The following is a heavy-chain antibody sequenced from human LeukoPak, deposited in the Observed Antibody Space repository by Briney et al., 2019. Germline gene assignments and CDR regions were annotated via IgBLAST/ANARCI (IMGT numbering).Heavy chain of an antibody. Sequence: APVKVSCKASGYTFTDYYIHWVRQAPGQGLEWMGWINPNSGGTNYPQKFQGRVTMTRDTSISAAYMELSRLRSDDAAVYYCARGRVGSYHTENCFDPWGQGTQVTVSS. CDR3: ARGRVGSYHTENCFDP. J-gene: IGHJ5*02. CDR1: GYTFTDYY. V-gene: IGHV1-2*02. CDR2: INPNSGGT. D-gene: IGHD3-16*02.